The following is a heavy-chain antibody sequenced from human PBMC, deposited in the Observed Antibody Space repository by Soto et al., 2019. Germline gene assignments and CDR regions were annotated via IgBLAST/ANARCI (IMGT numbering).Heavy chain of an antibody. J-gene: IGHJ6*02. D-gene: IGHD6-19*01. CDR1: GFTFSSYG. CDR2: IWYDGSNK. Sequence: GGSLRLSCAASGFTFSSYGMHWVRQAPGKGLEWVAVIWYDGSNKYYADSVKGRFTISRDNSKNTLYLQMNSLRAEDTAVYYCARDRGYSSGSFHPRTLNYYYYGMDVWGQGTTVTVSS. CDR3: ARDRGYSSGSFHPRTLNYYYYGMDV. V-gene: IGHV3-33*01.